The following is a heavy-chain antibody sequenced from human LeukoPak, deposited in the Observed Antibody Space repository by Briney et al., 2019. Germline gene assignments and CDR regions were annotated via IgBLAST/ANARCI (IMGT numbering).Heavy chain of an antibody. J-gene: IGHJ3*02. CDR2: ISYSGST. D-gene: IGHD3-10*01. Sequence: PSETQSLTCTVSGGSISSYYWSWFRQPPGKGLEWIGYISYSGSTNYNPSLKSRVTISVDTSKNQFSLKLSSVTAADTAVYYCARVKPVLLWFGELLGAFDIWGQGTMVTVSS. CDR1: GGSISSYY. CDR3: ARVKPVLLWFGELLGAFDI. V-gene: IGHV4-59*01.